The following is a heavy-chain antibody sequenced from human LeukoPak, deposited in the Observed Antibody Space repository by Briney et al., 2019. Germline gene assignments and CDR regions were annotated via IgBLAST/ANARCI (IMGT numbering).Heavy chain of an antibody. V-gene: IGHV4-39*07. CDR3: ARSYYDVWSGYSYYFDY. J-gene: IGHJ4*02. CDR1: GFTFSSYS. CDR2: IYYSGNT. D-gene: IGHD3-3*01. Sequence: GSLRLSCAASGFTFSSYSMNWVRQSPGKGLEWIGSIYYSGNTYYNPSLKSRVTISVDMSKNQFSLKLSSVTAADTAVYYCARSYYDVWSGYSYYFDYWGQGTLVTVSS.